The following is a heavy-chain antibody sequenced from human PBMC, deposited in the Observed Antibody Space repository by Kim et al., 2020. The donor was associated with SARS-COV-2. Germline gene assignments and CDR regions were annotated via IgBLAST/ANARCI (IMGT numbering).Heavy chain of an antibody. J-gene: IGHJ6*02. CDR3: ARVYCSSTSCPYYYYGMDV. V-gene: IGHV1-3*01. CDR1: GYTFTSYA. CDR2: INAGNGNT. D-gene: IGHD2-2*01. Sequence: ASVKVSCKASGYTFTSYAMHWVRQAPGQRLEWMGWINAGNGNTKYSQKFQGRVTITGDTSASTAYMELSSLRSEDTAVYYCARVYCSSTSCPYYYYGMDVWGQGTTVTVSS.